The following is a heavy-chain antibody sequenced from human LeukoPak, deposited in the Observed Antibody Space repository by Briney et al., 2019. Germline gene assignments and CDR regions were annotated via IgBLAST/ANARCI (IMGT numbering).Heavy chain of an antibody. V-gene: IGHV3-74*01. CDR1: GFTFSSYA. Sequence: PGGSLRLSCAASGFTFSSYAMSWVRQAPGKGLEWVSRINSDGSSTSYADSVKGRFTISRDNAKNTLYLQMNSLRAEDTAVYYCARLDTAMANPSDYWGQGTLVTVSS. J-gene: IGHJ4*02. D-gene: IGHD5-18*01. CDR2: INSDGSST. CDR3: ARLDTAMANPSDY.